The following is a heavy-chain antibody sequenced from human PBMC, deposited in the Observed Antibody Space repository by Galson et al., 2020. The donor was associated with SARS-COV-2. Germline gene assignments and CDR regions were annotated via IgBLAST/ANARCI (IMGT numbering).Heavy chain of an antibody. Sequence: NSGGSLRLSCAASGFTFSSYSMTWVRQAPGKGLEWVSSISSSSSYIYYADSVKGRFTISRDNAKNSLYLQMNSLRAEDTAVYYCARYDPVVVFACWGQGTLVTVSS. CDR1: GFTFSSYS. CDR2: ISSSSSYI. CDR3: ARYDPVVVFAC. V-gene: IGHV3-21*01. D-gene: IGHD2-15*01. J-gene: IGHJ4*02.